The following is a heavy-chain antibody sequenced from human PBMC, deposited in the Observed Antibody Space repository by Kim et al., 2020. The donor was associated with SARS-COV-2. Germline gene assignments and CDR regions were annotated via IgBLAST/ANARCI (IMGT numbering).Heavy chain of an antibody. CDR2: IKSDGSGT. J-gene: IGHJ6*02. CDR1: GFTFSSYW. V-gene: IGHV3-74*01. D-gene: IGHD3-10*01. Sequence: GGSLRLSCAASGFTFSSYWMHWVRQAPGKGLAWVARIKSDGSGTTYADSVKGRFTISRDNAKNTLYLQMNTLTAEDTAVYYCARATMVRGEGVWGQGTTVTVSS. CDR3: ARATMVRGEGV.